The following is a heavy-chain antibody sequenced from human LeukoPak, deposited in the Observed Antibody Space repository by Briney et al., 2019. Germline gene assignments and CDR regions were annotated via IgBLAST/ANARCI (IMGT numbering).Heavy chain of an antibody. CDR3: AKNSWYGDYVWDWFDP. CDR2: IDPSDSYT. Sequence: GESLKISCKGSGYRFTSYWISWVRQMPGKGLEWMGRIDPSDSYTNYSPSFQGHVTLSADKSINTAYLQWSSLKASDTAMYYCAKNSWYGDYVWDWFDPWGQGTLVTVSS. V-gene: IGHV5-10-1*01. CDR1: GYRFTSYW. J-gene: IGHJ5*02. D-gene: IGHD4-17*01.